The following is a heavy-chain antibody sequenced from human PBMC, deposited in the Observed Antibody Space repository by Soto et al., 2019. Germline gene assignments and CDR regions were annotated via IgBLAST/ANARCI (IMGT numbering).Heavy chain of an antibody. J-gene: IGHJ6*03. CDR3: ARGLGYYYYYMDV. Sequence: SETLSLTCAVYGGSFSGYYWSWIRQPPGKGLEWIGEINHSGSTNYNPSLKSRVTISVDTSKNQFSLKLSSVTAADTAVYYCARGLGYYYYYMDVWGKGTTVTVSS. CDR1: GGSFSGYY. V-gene: IGHV4-34*01. CDR2: INHSGST.